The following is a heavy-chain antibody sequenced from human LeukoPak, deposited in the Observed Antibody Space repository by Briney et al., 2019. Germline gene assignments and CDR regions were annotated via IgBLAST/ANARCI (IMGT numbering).Heavy chain of an antibody. D-gene: IGHD6-13*01. Sequence: SETLSLTRSVSGGSINNYYWSWIRQPAGKGLEWIGRIYTSASTNYNPSLKSRVTISVDTSKNQFSLKLSSVTAADTAVYYCARHVTLAAAGRVWFDPWGQGTLVTVSS. J-gene: IGHJ5*02. CDR2: IYTSAST. V-gene: IGHV4-4*07. CDR1: GGSINNYY. CDR3: ARHVTLAAAGRVWFDP.